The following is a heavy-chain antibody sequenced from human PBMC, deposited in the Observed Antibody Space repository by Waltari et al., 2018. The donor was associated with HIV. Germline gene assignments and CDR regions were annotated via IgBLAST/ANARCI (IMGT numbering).Heavy chain of an antibody. CDR2: INHSGST. J-gene: IGHJ3*02. CDR3: ARGRGTVVVAGTNKLGAFDI. V-gene: IGHV4-34*01. CDR1: GGSFSGYY. D-gene: IGHD2-15*01. Sequence: QVQLQQWGAGLLKPSETLSLTCAVYGGSFSGYYWSWIRQPPGKGLEWIGEINHSGSTNYNPSLKSRVTISVDTSKNQFSLKLSSVTAADTAVYYCARGRGTVVVAGTNKLGAFDIWGQGTMVTVSS.